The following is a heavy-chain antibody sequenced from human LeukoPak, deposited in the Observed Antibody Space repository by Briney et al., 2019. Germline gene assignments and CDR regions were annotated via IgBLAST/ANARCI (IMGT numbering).Heavy chain of an antibody. CDR3: ARGLVVPAAMLSYYYYMDV. Sequence: PSETLSLTCAVYGGSFSGYYWSWIRQPPGKGLEWIGEINHSGSTNYNPSLKSRVTISADTSKNQFSLKLSSVTAADTAVYYCARGLVVPAAMLSYYYYMDVWGKGTTVTVSS. CDR1: GGSFSGYY. V-gene: IGHV4-34*01. CDR2: INHSGST. J-gene: IGHJ6*03. D-gene: IGHD2-2*01.